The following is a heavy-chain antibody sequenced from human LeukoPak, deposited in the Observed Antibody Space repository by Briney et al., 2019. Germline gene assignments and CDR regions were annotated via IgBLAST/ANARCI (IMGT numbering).Heavy chain of an antibody. V-gene: IGHV4-59*08. J-gene: IGHJ6*02. Sequence: SETLSLTCTVSGGSISSYYWSWIRQPPGKGLEWIGYIYYSGSTNYNPALKSRVTIPGDTSKNRFSLKLSSVTAADTAVYYCARHMYSSSWSAAVWGQGTTVSVSS. CDR2: IYYSGST. CDR1: GGSISSYY. CDR3: ARHMYSSSWSAAV. D-gene: IGHD6-13*01.